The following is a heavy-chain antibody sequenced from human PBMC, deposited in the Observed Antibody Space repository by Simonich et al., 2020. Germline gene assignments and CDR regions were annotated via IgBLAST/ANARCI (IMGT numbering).Heavy chain of an antibody. V-gene: IGHV5-51*01. D-gene: IGHD3-3*01. CDR2: IDHGDSDT. CDR1: GYSFTSYW. CDR3: VRQGDVLQFLEWSS. J-gene: IGHJ5*02. Sequence: EVQLVQSGAEVKKPGESLKISCKGSGYSFTSYWIGWVRQMPGKGLEWMGIIDHGDSDTRYSPTFQGQSNISADKSISTAYLQWSSLKASDTDMYYCVRQGDVLQFLEWSSWGQGTLVTVSS.